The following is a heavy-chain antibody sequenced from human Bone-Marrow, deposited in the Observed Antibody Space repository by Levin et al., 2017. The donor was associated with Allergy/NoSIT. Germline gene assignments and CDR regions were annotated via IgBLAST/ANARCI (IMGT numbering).Heavy chain of an antibody. CDR3: ARLAKDVNGVVVAATTRYYNYGMDV. Sequence: ASVKVSCKASGCTFTSYGISWVRQAPGQGLEWMGWISAYNGNTNYAQKLQGRVTMTTDTSTSTAYMELRSLRSDDTAVYYCARLAKDVNGVVVAATTRYYNYGMDVWGQGTTVTVSS. CDR1: GCTFTSYG. J-gene: IGHJ6*02. V-gene: IGHV1-18*01. D-gene: IGHD2-15*01. CDR2: ISAYNGNT.